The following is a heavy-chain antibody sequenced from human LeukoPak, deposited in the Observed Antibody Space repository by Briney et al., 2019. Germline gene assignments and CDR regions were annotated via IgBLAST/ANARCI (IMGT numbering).Heavy chain of an antibody. CDR3: ARDGGSGSYPNFDY. J-gene: IGHJ4*02. CDR2: ISSSSSYI. D-gene: IGHD3-10*01. Sequence: PGGSLRLSCEPSGFTFGSTWLNWVGQPQGKGREGVSSISSSSSYIYYADSVKGRFTISRDNAKNSLYLQMNSLRAEDTAVYYCARDGGSGSYPNFDYWGQGTLVTVSS. CDR1: GFTFGSTW. V-gene: IGHV3-21*01.